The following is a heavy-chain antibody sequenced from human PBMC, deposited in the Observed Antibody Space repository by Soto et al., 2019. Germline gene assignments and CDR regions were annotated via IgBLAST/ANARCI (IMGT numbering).Heavy chain of an antibody. V-gene: IGHV3-74*01. J-gene: IGHJ4*02. CDR1: GFTLSSDW. CDR2: INSDGSST. CDR3: ARDPGTGYYDSSGYYYD. D-gene: IGHD3-22*01. Sequence: GGSLRLSCAASGFTLSSDWMHWVRQAPGKGLVWVSRINSDGSSTSYADSVKGRFTISRDNAKNTLYLQMNSLRAEDTAVYYCARDPGTGYYDSSGYYYDWGQGTLVTVSS.